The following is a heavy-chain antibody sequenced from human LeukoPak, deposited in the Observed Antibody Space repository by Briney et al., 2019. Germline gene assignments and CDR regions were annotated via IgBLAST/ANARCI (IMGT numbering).Heavy chain of an antibody. CDR2: ISSMGGST. CDR1: GFTFTSFA. J-gene: IGHJ4*02. V-gene: IGHV3-64*01. Sequence: GGSRRPSCAVSGFTFTSFAMGWVRPAPGEGRECVSTISSMGGSTYYANSVKGRLTISRHNSKNTLYLQMGSLRAQDMAVYHCARAGHYGDYFEDYWGQGTLITVSP. D-gene: IGHD4-17*01. CDR3: ARAGHYGDYFEDY.